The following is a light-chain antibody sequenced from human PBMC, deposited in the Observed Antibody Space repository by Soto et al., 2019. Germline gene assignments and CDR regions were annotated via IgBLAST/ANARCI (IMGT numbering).Light chain of an antibody. CDR1: SSNIGSNY. Sequence: QSVLTQPPSASGTSGQRVTISCSGSSSNIGSNYVYWYQQLPGTAPKLLIYRNNQRPSGVPDRFSGSKSGTSASLAISGLPSEDEADYYCAAWDDSLSGPHVLFGGGTKLTVL. J-gene: IGLJ2*01. CDR2: RNN. CDR3: AAWDDSLSGPHVL. V-gene: IGLV1-47*01.